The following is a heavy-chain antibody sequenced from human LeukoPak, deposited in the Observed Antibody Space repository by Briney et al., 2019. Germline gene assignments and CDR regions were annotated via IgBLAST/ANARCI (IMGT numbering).Heavy chain of an antibody. D-gene: IGHD6-19*01. CDR3: ARGGGTAVGYQFHYMDV. V-gene: IGHV1-2*06. J-gene: IGHJ6*03. CDR1: GYTFTDYY. CDR2: INTKTSGI. Sequence: ASVKASCKASGYTFTDYYIHWVRQAPGQGLEWMRRINTKTSGIKYAQKFKGGVTMTRDTSITTAHMDLSRLKYDDTAVYYCARGGGTAVGYQFHYMDVWGKGTTVTVSS.